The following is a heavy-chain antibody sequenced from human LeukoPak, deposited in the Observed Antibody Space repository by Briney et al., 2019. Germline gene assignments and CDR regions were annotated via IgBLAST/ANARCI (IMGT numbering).Heavy chain of an antibody. CDR1: GFTFSSYE. J-gene: IGHJ4*02. CDR3: ARDTAGTTSVNFDY. Sequence: GGSLRLSCAASGFTFSSYEMNWVRQAPGKGLEWVSYISSSGSTIYYADSVKGRFTISRDNAKNSLYLQMNSLRAEDTAVYYCARDTAGTTSVNFDYWGRGTLVTISS. CDR2: ISSSGSTI. D-gene: IGHD1-1*01. V-gene: IGHV3-48*03.